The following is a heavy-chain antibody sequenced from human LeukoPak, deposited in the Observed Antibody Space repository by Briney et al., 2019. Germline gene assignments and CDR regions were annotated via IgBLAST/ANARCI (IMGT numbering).Heavy chain of an antibody. CDR1: GFSVSSNY. CDR2: IYSGGST. D-gene: IGHD3-10*01. J-gene: IGHJ6*03. V-gene: IGHV3-66*04. Sequence: GGSLRLSCAASGFSVSSNYMSWVRQAPGKGLEWVSLIYSGGSTYYADSVKGRFTISRDNAKNSLYLQMNTLRAEDTAVYYCARPLVWFGEPKGYYNYMDVWGKGTTVTVSS. CDR3: ARPLVWFGEPKGYYNYMDV.